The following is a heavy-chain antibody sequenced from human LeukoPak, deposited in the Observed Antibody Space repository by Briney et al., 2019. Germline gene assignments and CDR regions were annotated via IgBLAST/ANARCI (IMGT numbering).Heavy chain of an antibody. J-gene: IGHJ5*02. Sequence: GGSLRLSCAASGFTFSSYAMSWVRQAPGKGLEWVSAISGSGGSTYYADSVKGRFTISRDNSKNTLYLQMNSLRAGDTAVYYCAKDPRGGWYSRWFDPWGQGTLVTVSS. D-gene: IGHD6-19*01. CDR3: AKDPRGGWYSRWFDP. V-gene: IGHV3-23*01. CDR2: ISGSGGST. CDR1: GFTFSSYA.